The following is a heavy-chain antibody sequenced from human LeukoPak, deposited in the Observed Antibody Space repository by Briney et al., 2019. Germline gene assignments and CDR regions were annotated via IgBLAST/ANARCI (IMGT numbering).Heavy chain of an antibody. CDR2: IYYSGNT. Sequence: SETLSLTRTVSGVSISSSNSYWGWIRQPPGKGLEWIGSIYYSGNTYYNASLKSQVSISIDTSKNQFSLRLTSVTAADTAVYYCARQTGSGLFILPGGQGTLVTVSS. CDR1: GVSISSSNSY. J-gene: IGHJ4*02. D-gene: IGHD3/OR15-3a*01. V-gene: IGHV4-39*01. CDR3: ARQTGSGLFILP.